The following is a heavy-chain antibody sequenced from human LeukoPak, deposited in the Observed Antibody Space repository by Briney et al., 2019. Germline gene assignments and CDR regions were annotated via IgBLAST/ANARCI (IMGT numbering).Heavy chain of an antibody. D-gene: IGHD2-15*01. J-gene: IGHJ6*02. V-gene: IGHV4-39*01. Sequence: SETLSLTCTVSGVSISSSSYYWGWIRQPPGKGLEWIGSIYYSGSTYYNPSLKCRVTISVDTSKNQFSLDLNSVTAADTAVYYCARLSCTTSSCSHGGFYYYGIDVWGQGTTVTVSS. CDR3: ARLSCTTSSCSHGGFYYYGIDV. CDR1: GVSISSSSYY. CDR2: IYYSGST.